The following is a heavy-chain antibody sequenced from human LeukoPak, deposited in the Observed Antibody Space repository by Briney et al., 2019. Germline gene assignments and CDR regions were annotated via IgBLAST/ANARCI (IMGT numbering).Heavy chain of an antibody. Sequence: SETLSLTCTVSGGSISSSSYYWGWIRQPPGKGLEWIGSIYYSGSTYYNPSLKSRVTMSVDTSKNQFSLKLSSVTAADTAVYYCARGMTWELVDAFDIWGQGTMVTVSS. J-gene: IGHJ3*02. D-gene: IGHD1-26*01. CDR3: ARGMTWELVDAFDI. V-gene: IGHV4-39*07. CDR1: GGSISSSSYY. CDR2: IYYSGST.